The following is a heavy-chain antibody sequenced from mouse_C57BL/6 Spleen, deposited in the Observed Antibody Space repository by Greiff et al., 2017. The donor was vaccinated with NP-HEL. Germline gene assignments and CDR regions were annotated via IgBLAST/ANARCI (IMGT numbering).Heavy chain of an antibody. V-gene: IGHV1-55*01. CDR3: ARRRNSFDY. CDR1: GYTFTSYW. Sequence: QVQLQQSGAELVKPGASVKMSCKASGYTFTSYWITWVKQRPGQGLEWIGDIYPGSGSTNYNEKFKSKATRTVDTSSSTAYMQLSSLTSEDSAVYYCARRRNSFDYWGQGTTLTVSS. J-gene: IGHJ2*01. CDR2: IYPGSGST.